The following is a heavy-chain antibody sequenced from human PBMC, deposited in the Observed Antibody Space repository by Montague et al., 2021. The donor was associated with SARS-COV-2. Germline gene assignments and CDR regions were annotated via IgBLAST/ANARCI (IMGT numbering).Heavy chain of an antibody. CDR1: GGSFSGYC. CDR3: ARGSGCSGGSCYSEWDPYCYYGMDV. V-gene: IGHV4-34*01. D-gene: IGHD2-15*01. Sequence: SETLSLTYAVYGGSFSGYCWSWIRQPPGKGLEWIGEINHSGSTNYNSSLKSRVTISVDTSKNQFSLKLSSVTAADTAVYYCARGSGCSGGSCYSEWDPYCYYGMDVWGQGTTVTVSS. J-gene: IGHJ6*02. CDR2: INHSGST.